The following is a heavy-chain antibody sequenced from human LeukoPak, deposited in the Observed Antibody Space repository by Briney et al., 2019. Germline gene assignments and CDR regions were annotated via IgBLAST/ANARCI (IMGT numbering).Heavy chain of an antibody. CDR2: VYYSGTT. Sequence: KPSETLSLTCTVSGGSVSSSSSYWAWIRQPPGRGLEWIGSVYYSGTTYYNTSLESRVTISEDTSRNRFSLMLSSVTAADTAVYYCARDRGYSNYVSGIWGQGTMVTVSS. J-gene: IGHJ3*02. CDR3: ARDRGYSNYVSGI. D-gene: IGHD4-11*01. CDR1: GGSVSSSSSY. V-gene: IGHV4-39*02.